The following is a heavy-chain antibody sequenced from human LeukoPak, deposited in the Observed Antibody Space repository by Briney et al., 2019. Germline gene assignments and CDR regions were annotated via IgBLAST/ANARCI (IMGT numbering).Heavy chain of an antibody. Sequence: GGSLRLSCAASGFTFTSYAMNWVRQAPGKGLEWVSAISGSGVSTFYADSVKGRFTISRDNSKNTLYLQMNSLKAEDTAVYYCAKDGPLVGPYYFDYWGQGTLVTVSS. J-gene: IGHJ4*02. CDR3: AKDGPLVGPYYFDY. D-gene: IGHD1-26*01. V-gene: IGHV3-23*01. CDR1: GFTFTSYA. CDR2: ISGSGVST.